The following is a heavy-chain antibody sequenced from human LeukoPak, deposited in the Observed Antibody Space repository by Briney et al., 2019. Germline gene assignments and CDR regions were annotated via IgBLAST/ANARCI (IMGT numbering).Heavy chain of an antibody. CDR1: GGSFSGYY. Sequence: SETLSLTCAVYGGSFSGYYWSWIRQPPGKGLEWIGEINHSGSTNYNPSLKSRVTISVDTSKNQFSLKPGSVTAADTAVYYCARQGITQYYYDSSGYAGDWGQGTLVTVSS. V-gene: IGHV4-34*01. J-gene: IGHJ4*02. CDR3: ARQGITQYYYDSSGYAGD. D-gene: IGHD3-22*01. CDR2: INHSGST.